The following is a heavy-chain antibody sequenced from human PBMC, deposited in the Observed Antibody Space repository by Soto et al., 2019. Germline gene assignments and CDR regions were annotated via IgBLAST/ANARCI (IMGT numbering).Heavy chain of an antibody. D-gene: IGHD7-27*01. V-gene: IGHV3-23*01. CDR2: ISGGGDAA. CDR1: EFTFINYA. CDR3: ARKILGSTTRPNYWYVDL. Sequence: EVQVLESGGGLVQPGGSLRISCAGSEFTFINYAMNWVRQAPGKGLEWVSSISGGGDAAFFPDSVRDRFTISRDKSENTVTLQMNSLGVDDTAVYYCARKILGSTTRPNYWYVDLWGRGTLVTVSS. J-gene: IGHJ2*01.